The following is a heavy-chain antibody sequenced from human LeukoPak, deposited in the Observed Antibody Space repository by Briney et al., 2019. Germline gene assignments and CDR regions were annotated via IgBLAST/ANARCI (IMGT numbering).Heavy chain of an antibody. Sequence: PGGSLRLSCAASGFTFSNAWMNWVRQAPGKGLEWIGRIKTKTDGATTNYAAPVKGRFTISRDDSKSTLYLQMNSLRAEDTAVYYCARNKRGDCWGQGTLVTVSS. D-gene: IGHD1/OR15-1a*01. CDR2: IKTKTDGATT. J-gene: IGHJ4*02. CDR3: ARNKRGDC. CDR1: GFTFSNAW. V-gene: IGHV3-15*01.